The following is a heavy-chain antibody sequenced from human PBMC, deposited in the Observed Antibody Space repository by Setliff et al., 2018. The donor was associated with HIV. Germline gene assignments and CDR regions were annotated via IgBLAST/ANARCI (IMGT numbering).Heavy chain of an antibody. D-gene: IGHD2-2*01. V-gene: IGHV4-4*02. J-gene: IGHJ6*02. CDR1: GGSISSDNW. CDR2: IYHSEYT. CDR3: ARGHCSGTNCYGVDYYGMDV. Sequence: PSETLSLTCAVSGGSISSDNWWTWVRQPPGKGLAWIGEIYHSEYTNYNASLKSRVSMSVDKSKNQFSLKLTSVTAADTAVYYCARGHCSGTNCYGVDYYGMDVWGQGTTVTVSS.